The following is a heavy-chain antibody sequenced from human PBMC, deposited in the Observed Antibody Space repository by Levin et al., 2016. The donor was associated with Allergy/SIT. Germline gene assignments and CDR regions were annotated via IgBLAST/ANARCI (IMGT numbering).Heavy chain of an antibody. J-gene: IGHJ2*01. D-gene: IGHD3-10*01. CDR2: ISYDGSNK. Sequence: GGSLRLSCAASGFTFSSYGMHWVRQAPGKGLEWVAVISYDGSNKYYADSVKGRFTISRDNSKNTLYLQMNSLRAEDTAVYYCAKDYYGSGRYWYFDLWGRGTLVTVSS. CDR3: AKDYYGSGRYWYFDL. V-gene: IGHV3-30*18. CDR1: GFTFSSYG.